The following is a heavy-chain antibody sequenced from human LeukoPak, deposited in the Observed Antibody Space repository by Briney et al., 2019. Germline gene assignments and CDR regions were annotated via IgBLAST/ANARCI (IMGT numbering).Heavy chain of an antibody. Sequence: SETLSLTCAVSGGSISSSNWWSWVRQPPGKGLEWIGEIYHSGSTNYNPSLKSRVTISVDKSKNQFSLKLSSVTAADTAVYYCARVPGDTAMVTYYFDYWGQGTLVTVSS. V-gene: IGHV4-4*02. CDR2: IYHSGST. D-gene: IGHD5-18*01. CDR3: ARVPGDTAMVTYYFDY. CDR1: GGSISSSNW. J-gene: IGHJ4*02.